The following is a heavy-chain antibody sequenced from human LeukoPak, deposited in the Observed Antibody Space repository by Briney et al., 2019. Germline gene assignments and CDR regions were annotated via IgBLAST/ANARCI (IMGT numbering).Heavy chain of an antibody. J-gene: IGHJ4*02. CDR1: GFTFSSYA. D-gene: IGHD3-22*01. CDR2: ISGSGGST. V-gene: IGHV3-23*01. Sequence: PGGSLRLSCAASGFTFSSYAMSWVRRAPGKGLEWVSAISGSGGSTYYADSVKGRFTISRDNSKNTLYLQMNSLRAEDTAVYYCAKSLTKYYYDSSGYSWGQGTLVTVSS. CDR3: AKSLTKYYYDSSGYS.